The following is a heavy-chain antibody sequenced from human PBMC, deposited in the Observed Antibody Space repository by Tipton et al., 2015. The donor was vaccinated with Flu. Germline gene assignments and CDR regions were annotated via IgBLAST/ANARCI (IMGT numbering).Heavy chain of an antibody. Sequence: TLSLTCVVHGGSFSGYYWSWIRRSPGKGLEWIGEIDHSGTTNYSPSLKSRVTISLDTSKNQFSLELTSMTAADTAVYYCARVNRSWLVPWGQGTLVTVSS. J-gene: IGHJ5*02. CDR1: GGSFSGYY. D-gene: IGHD2/OR15-2a*01. CDR2: IDHSGTT. CDR3: ARVNRSWLVP. V-gene: IGHV4-34*01.